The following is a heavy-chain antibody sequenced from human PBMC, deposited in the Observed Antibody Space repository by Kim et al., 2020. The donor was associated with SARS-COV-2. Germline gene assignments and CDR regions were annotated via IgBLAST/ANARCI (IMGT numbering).Heavy chain of an antibody. CDR2: IYYSGST. D-gene: IGHD3-10*01. CDR3: ASTFGFGELSGGYGMDV. CDR1: GGSISSYY. V-gene: IGHV4-59*08. Sequence: SETLSLTCTVSGGSISSYYWSWIRQPPGKGLEWIGYIYYSGSTNYNPSLKSRVTISVDTSKNQFSLKLSSVTAADTAVYYCASTFGFGELSGGYGMDVWGQGTTVTVSS. J-gene: IGHJ6*02.